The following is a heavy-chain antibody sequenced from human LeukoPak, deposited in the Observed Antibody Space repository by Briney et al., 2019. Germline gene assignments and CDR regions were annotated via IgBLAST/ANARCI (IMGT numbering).Heavy chain of an antibody. Sequence: GESLKISCQGFGFSFSRYWIGWVRQMPGRGLEWMGIIYCGDSDTRYGPSFQGQVTISADRSTSTAYLQWSSLKASDTAIYYCARSALSSGSLYYFKYWGQGTLVTVSS. CDR2: IYCGDSDT. V-gene: IGHV5-51*01. J-gene: IGHJ4*02. CDR1: GFSFSRYW. D-gene: IGHD1-26*01. CDR3: ARSALSSGSLYYFKY.